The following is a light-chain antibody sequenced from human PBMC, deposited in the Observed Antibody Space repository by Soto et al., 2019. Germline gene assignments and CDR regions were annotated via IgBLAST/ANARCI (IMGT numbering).Light chain of an antibody. CDR3: QQYTNAHGIT. J-gene: IGKJ5*01. CDR1: QGVGNKY. V-gene: IGKV3-20*01. CDR2: AAS. Sequence: EIALTQSRGTLSLSTGERATLSCRASQGVGNKYLAWYQQRPGQAPSLLIYAASSRATGVPDRFSGSGSGTDFTLTISRLEPEDFAVYYCQQYTNAHGITFGQGTRLEIK.